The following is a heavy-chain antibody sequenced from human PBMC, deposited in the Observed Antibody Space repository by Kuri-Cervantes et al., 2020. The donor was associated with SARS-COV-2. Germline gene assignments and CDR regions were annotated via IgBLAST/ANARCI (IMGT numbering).Heavy chain of an antibody. CDR3: VRHKAAAGIVAPD. CDR2: VSWNGSRT. CDR1: GFTFSDYY. J-gene: IGHJ4*02. V-gene: IGHV3-19*01. D-gene: IGHD6-13*01. Sequence: GESLKISCAASGFTFSDYYMSWIRQAPGKGLEWVSGVSWNGSRTHYADSVKGRFIISRDNSRNFLYQQMNSLRPEDMAVYYCVRHKAAAGIVAPDWGQGTLVTVSS.